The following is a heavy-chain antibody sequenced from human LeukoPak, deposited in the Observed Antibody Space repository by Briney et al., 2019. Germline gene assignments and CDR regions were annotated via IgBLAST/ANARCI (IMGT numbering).Heavy chain of an antibody. CDR3: ARIARLSGYLQH. D-gene: IGHD3-22*01. J-gene: IGHJ4*02. CDR2: IYYSGST. V-gene: IGHV4-59*01. CDR1: GGSISSYY. Sequence: SETLSLTCTVSGGSISSYYWSWIRQPPGKGLEWIGCIYYSGSTNYNPSLKSRVTISVDTSKNQFSLKLSSVTAADTAVYYCARIARLSGYLQHWGQGTLVTVSS.